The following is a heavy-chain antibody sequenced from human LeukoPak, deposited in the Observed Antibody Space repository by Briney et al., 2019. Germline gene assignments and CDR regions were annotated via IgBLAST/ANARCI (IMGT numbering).Heavy chain of an antibody. V-gene: IGHV1-2*02. CDR1: GYTFTGYY. Sequence: ASVKVSCKASGYTFTGYYMHWVRQAPGQGREWMGWINPNSGGTNYAQKFQDRVTMTRDTSISTAYMELSRLRSDDTAVYYCAIEPPYCSSTSCYRGVFDYWGQGTLVTVSS. CDR3: AIEPPYCSSTSCYRGVFDY. J-gene: IGHJ4*02. CDR2: INPNSGGT. D-gene: IGHD2-2*02.